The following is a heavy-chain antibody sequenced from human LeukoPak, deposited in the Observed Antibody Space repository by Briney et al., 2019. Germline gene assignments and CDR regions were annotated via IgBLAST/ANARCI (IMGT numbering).Heavy chain of an antibody. CDR3: AKSIRCSSTSCHIFDY. Sequence: AGGSLRLSCAASGFTFSSYGMHWVRQAPGKGLEWVAFIRYDGSNKYYADSVKGRFTISRDNSKNTLYLQMNSLRAEDTAVYYCAKSIRCSSTSCHIFDYWGQGTLVTVSS. CDR2: IRYDGSNK. D-gene: IGHD2-2*01. V-gene: IGHV3-30*02. CDR1: GFTFSSYG. J-gene: IGHJ4*02.